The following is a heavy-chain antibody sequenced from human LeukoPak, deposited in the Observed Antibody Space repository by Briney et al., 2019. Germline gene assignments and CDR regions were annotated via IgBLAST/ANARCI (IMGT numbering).Heavy chain of an antibody. Sequence: PSETLSLTCTVSGDSVSSGKYCWSWIRQPSGKGLEWIGYIYYSGSTNYNPSLKSRVTISLDTSENQFSLRLSSVTAADTAVYYSAGIDDYNYYLYWGQGTLVTVSS. V-gene: IGHV4-61*01. CDR2: IYYSGST. D-gene: IGHD5-24*01. CDR1: GDSVSSGKYC. J-gene: IGHJ4*02. CDR3: AGIDDYNYYLY.